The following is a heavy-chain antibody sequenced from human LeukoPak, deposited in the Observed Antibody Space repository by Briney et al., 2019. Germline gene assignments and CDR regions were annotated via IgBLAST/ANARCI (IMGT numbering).Heavy chain of an antibody. D-gene: IGHD3-10*01. V-gene: IGHV3-11*03. J-gene: IGHJ4*02. CDR2: IRGRCSYT. Sequence: PGGALRHSCAASRFTLSDYYMSWVRQAPGKGRGWVSYIRGRCSYTNYADSVKGRFAMSRDTAKNSLYMLMTSLRAEDTAVYYCARISGSGSNYGPFDYCGQGTLVTASS. CDR1: RFTLSDYY. CDR3: ARISGSGSNYGPFDY.